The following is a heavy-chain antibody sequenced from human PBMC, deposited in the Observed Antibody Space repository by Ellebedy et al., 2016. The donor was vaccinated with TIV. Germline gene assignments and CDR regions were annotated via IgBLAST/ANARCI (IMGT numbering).Heavy chain of an antibody. CDR3: ARDRLSGLGGGGVDV. D-gene: IGHD3-10*01. J-gene: IGHJ6*02. V-gene: IGHV1-46*01. CDR1: GYTFTRYY. CDR2: TNPSDGST. Sequence: AASVKVSCNASGYTFTRYYMHWVRQAPGQGLEWMGLTNPSDGSTSYAQKFQGRVTMTRDTSTNTVSMVLSSLRSDDTAVYYCARDRLSGLGGGGVDVWGQGTTVTVSS.